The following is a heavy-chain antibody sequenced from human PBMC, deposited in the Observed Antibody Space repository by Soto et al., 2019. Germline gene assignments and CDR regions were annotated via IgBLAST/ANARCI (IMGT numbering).Heavy chain of an antibody. V-gene: IGHV3-33*01. D-gene: IGHD2-15*01. Sequence: QVQLVESGGGVVQPGRSLRLSCAASGFTFSSYGMHWVRQAPGKGLAWVAVIWYDGSNKYYADSVKGRFTSSRDNSKNPLYLHMNSLRAEDTAVYYCARDWWGDEGFYGGQGTLVTVSS. J-gene: IGHJ4*01. CDR1: GFTFSSYG. CDR3: ARDWWGDEGFY. CDR2: IWYDGSNK.